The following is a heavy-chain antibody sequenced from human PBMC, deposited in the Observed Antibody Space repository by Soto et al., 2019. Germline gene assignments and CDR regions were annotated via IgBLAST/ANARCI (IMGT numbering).Heavy chain of an antibody. Sequence: QVHRVQSGAEVKKPGASVKVSCKASGYTFTSYGITWVRQAPGQGLEWMGWISAHNGNTDYAQKLQGRVIVTRDTSTSTAYMELRSLRSDDTAMYYCARGRYGDYWGQGALVTVSS. V-gene: IGHV1-18*01. CDR3: ARGRYGDY. D-gene: IGHD1-1*01. CDR1: GYTFTSYG. J-gene: IGHJ4*02. CDR2: ISAHNGNT.